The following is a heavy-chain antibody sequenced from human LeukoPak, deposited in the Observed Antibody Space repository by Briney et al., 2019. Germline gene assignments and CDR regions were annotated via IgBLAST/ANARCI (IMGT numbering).Heavy chain of an antibody. J-gene: IGHJ3*02. CDR3: ARDGDFWSAQGAFDI. Sequence: GGSLRLSCAASGFTFSSYWMSWVRLAPGKGLEWVANINQDGNEKFYVESVEGRFTISRDNAKKSLYLQMNSLRAEDTAVYYCARDGDFWSAQGAFDIWGQGTMVTVSS. CDR2: INQDGNEK. D-gene: IGHD3-3*01. CDR1: GFTFSSYW. V-gene: IGHV3-7*01.